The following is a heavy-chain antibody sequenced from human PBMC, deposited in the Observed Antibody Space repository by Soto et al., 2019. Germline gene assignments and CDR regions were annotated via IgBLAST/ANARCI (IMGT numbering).Heavy chain of an antibody. J-gene: IGHJ4*02. CDR3: ASLYSSGWDEAFDY. D-gene: IGHD6-19*01. CDR1: GFTFSSYG. CDR2: IWYDGSNK. Sequence: GGSLRLSCAASGFTFSSYGMHWVRQAPGKGLEWVAVIWYDGSNKYYADSVKGRFTISRDNSKNTLYLQMNSLRAEDTAVYYCASLYSSGWDEAFDYWGQGTLVTVSS. V-gene: IGHV3-33*01.